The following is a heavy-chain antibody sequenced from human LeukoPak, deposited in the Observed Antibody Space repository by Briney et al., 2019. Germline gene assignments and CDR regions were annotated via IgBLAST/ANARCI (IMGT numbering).Heavy chain of an antibody. V-gene: IGHV4-61*01. CDR1: GGSVSSGSYY. D-gene: IGHD4-17*01. CDR3: ARDLGDYDNYFDY. CDR2: IYYSGST. Sequence: PSETLSLTCTVSGGSVSSGSYYWSWTRQPPGKGLEWIGYIYYSGSTNYNPSLKSRVTISVDTSKNQFSLKLSSVTAADTVVYYCARDLGDYDNYFDYWGQGTLVTVSS. J-gene: IGHJ4*02.